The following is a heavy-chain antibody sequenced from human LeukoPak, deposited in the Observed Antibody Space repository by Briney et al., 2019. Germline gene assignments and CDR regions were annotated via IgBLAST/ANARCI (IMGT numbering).Heavy chain of an antibody. CDR1: GFTFSTSW. Sequence: GSLRLSCAASGFTFSTSWMSWVRQVPGKGLEWVANIKKDGSETYYVDSVKGRFTISRDNAKNSLYLQMNSLRAEDTAMYYGARGRYSGTTYYFDYWGQGTLVTVSS. CDR3: ARGRYSGTTYYFDY. V-gene: IGHV3-7*03. D-gene: IGHD5-12*01. CDR2: IKKDGSET. J-gene: IGHJ4*02.